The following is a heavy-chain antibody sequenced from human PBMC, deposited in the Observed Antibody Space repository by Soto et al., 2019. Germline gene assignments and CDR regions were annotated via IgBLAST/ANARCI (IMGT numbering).Heavy chain of an antibody. V-gene: IGHV4-59*01. Sequence: QVQLQESGPGLVKPSETLSLTCSVSGGSISSYYWSWIRQPPGKGLEWIAYIYYSGTSYNPSLRSRVSISLDTSKNQFSLKLSSVTAADTAVYYCARKYEGSGPNSGGYAFDIWGQGTMVTVSS. D-gene: IGHD3-22*01. CDR3: ARKYEGSGPNSGGYAFDI. CDR2: IYYSGT. CDR1: GGSISSYY. J-gene: IGHJ3*02.